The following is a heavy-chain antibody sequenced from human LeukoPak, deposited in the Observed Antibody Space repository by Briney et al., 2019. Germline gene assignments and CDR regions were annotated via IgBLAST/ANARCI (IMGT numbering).Heavy chain of an antibody. J-gene: IGHJ4*02. Sequence: SGPTLVNPTQTLTLTCTFSGFSLNTPDVGVGWIRQPPIEALEWLALIYWDDYKHYSPSLKSRVSITKDTSKNQVVLTMTNMDPVDTATYYCAHTYSGNYWHWGQGALVTVSS. D-gene: IGHD1-26*01. CDR1: GFSLNTPDVG. CDR3: AHTYSGNYWH. CDR2: IYWDDYK. V-gene: IGHV2-5*02.